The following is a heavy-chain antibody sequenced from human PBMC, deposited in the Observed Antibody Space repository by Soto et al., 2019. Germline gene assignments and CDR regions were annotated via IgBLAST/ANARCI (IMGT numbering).Heavy chain of an antibody. D-gene: IGHD3-22*01. CDR1: GGSISSGGYY. CDR2: IYYSGST. Sequence: PSETLSLTCTVSGGSISSGGYYWSWIRQHPGKGLEWIGYIYYSGSTYYNPSPKSRVTISVDTSKNQFSLKLSSVTAADTAVYYCARVSPYYYDSSGYYFDYWGQGTLVTVSS. J-gene: IGHJ4*02. V-gene: IGHV4-31*03. CDR3: ARVSPYYYDSSGYYFDY.